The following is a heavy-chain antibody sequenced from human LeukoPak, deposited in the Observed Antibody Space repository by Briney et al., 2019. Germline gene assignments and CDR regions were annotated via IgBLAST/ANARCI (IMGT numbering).Heavy chain of an antibody. Sequence: SETLSLTCAVYGGSFSGYYWSWIRQPPGKGLEWIGEINHSGSTNYNPSLKSRVTISVDTSKNQFSLKLSSVTAADTAVYYCARDLLTGDSSSWLRILTLGNRDVAFDYWGQGTLVTVSS. CDR2: INHSGST. D-gene: IGHD6-13*01. J-gene: IGHJ4*02. CDR3: ARDLLTGDSSSWLRILTLGNRDVAFDY. CDR1: GGSFSGYY. V-gene: IGHV4-34*01.